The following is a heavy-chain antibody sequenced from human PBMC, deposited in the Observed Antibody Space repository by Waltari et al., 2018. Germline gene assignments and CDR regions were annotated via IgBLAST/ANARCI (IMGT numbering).Heavy chain of an antibody. Sequence: QVQLQQWGAGLLKPSETLSLTCAVYGGSFSGYYWSWIRQPPGKGLEWIGEINHSGSTNNNPSLKSRVTRSVDTSKNQFSLKLSSVTAADTAVYYCARVARVYCTGGVCYQAVWFDPWGQGTLVTVSS. CDR2: INHSGST. V-gene: IGHV4-34*01. J-gene: IGHJ5*02. D-gene: IGHD2-8*02. CDR3: ARVARVYCTGGVCYQAVWFDP. CDR1: GGSFSGYY.